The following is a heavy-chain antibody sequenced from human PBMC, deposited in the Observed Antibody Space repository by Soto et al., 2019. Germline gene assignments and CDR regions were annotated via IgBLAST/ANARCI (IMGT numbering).Heavy chain of an antibody. CDR1: GYTFTSYG. CDR2: ISAYNGNT. CDR3: ARDSAGFSLFDY. J-gene: IGHJ4*02. V-gene: IGHV1-18*04. D-gene: IGHD3-9*01. Sequence: ASVKVSCKASGYTFTSYGISWVRQAPGQGLEWMGWISAYNGNTNYAQKPQGRVTMTTDTSTSTAYMELRSLRSDDTAVYYCARDSAGFSLFDYCGQGTLFTVSS.